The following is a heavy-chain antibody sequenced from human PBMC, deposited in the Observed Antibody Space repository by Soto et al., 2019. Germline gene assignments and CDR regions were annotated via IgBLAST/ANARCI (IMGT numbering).Heavy chain of an antibody. Sequence: QVQLVESGGGVVQPGRSLRLSCAASGFTFSSYAMHWVRQAPGKGLEWVAVISYDGSNKYYADSVKGRFTISRDNSKNTLYLQMNSLRAEDTAVYYCARDPGYCISTSCYAIFDYWGQGTLVTVSS. J-gene: IGHJ4*02. CDR3: ARDPGYCISTSCYAIFDY. CDR1: GFTFSSYA. V-gene: IGHV3-30-3*01. CDR2: ISYDGSNK. D-gene: IGHD2-2*01.